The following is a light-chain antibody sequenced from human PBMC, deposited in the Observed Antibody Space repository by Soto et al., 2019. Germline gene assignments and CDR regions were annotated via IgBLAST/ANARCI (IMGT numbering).Light chain of an antibody. CDR2: GAS. J-gene: IGKJ5*01. CDR1: QSVSSNY. CDR3: QQYHIWPSIT. V-gene: IGKV3-20*01. Sequence: EIVLTQSPGTLSLSPGERATLTCRASQSVSSNYFAWYQQKPGQSPRLLIYGASIRATGIPDRFSGSGSGTEFTLTISSLQSEDFAVYYCQQYHIWPSITFGQGTRLEIK.